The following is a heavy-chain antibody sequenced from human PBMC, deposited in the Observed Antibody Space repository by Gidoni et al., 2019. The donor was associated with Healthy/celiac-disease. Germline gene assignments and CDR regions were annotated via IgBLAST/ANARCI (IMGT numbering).Heavy chain of an antibody. CDR3: ARGVPSDRLGYSNYLTLYYYYYGMDV. CDR2: IIPIFGTA. CDR1: GGTFRSYA. V-gene: IGHV1-69*06. Sequence: QVQLVQSGAEVKKPGSSVKVSCKASGGTFRSYAISWVRQAPGQGLEWIGGIIPIFGTANYAQKFQGRVTITADKSTSTAYMELSSLRSEDTAVYYCARGVPSDRLGYSNYLTLYYYYYGMDVWGQGTTVTVSS. D-gene: IGHD4-4*01. J-gene: IGHJ6*02.